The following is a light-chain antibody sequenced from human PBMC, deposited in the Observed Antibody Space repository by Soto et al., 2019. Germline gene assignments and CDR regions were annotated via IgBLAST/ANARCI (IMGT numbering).Light chain of an antibody. J-gene: IGLJ1*01. V-gene: IGLV2-14*01. CDR3: SSYTSSSPYV. CDR1: SSDVGGYNY. Sequence: QSALTQPASVSGSPGQSITISCTGTSSDVGGYNYVSWYQQHPGKAPKLMIYEVSNRPSGVSNRFSGSKSGNTASLTISGLQAEDEADYYRSSYTSSSPYVFGTGTKLTVL. CDR2: EVS.